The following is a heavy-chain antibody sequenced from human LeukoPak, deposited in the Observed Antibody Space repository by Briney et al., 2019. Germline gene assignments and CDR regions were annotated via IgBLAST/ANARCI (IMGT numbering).Heavy chain of an antibody. Sequence: PGGSLGLSCAASGFTFSSYAMSWVRQAPGKGLEWVSTITYSGGNTYYADSVKGRFTISRDNSKNTLYLQMKTLRAEDTAVYYCAKRASGSGTSLYYFDYWGQGTLVTVSS. D-gene: IGHD3-10*01. J-gene: IGHJ4*02. CDR2: ITYSGGNT. V-gene: IGHV3-23*01. CDR1: GFTFSSYA. CDR3: AKRASGSGTSLYYFDY.